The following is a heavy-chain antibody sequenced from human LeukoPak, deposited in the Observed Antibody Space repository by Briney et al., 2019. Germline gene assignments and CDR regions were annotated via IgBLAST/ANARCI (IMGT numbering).Heavy chain of an antibody. CDR1: GYTFTSYD. CDR3: ARVKPIAVAGRRGQRFYGMDV. CDR2: MNPNSGNT. Sequence: VASVTVPCKASGYTFTSYDINWVRQATGQGLEWMGWMNPNSGNTGYAQKFQGRVTMTRNTSISTAYMELSSLRSEDTAAYYCARVKPIAVAGRRGQRFYGMDVWGQGTTVTVSS. J-gene: IGHJ6*02. V-gene: IGHV1-8*01. D-gene: IGHD6-19*01.